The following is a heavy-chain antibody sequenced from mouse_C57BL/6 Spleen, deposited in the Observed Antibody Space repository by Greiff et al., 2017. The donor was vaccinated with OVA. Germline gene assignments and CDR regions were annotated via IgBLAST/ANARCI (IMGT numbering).Heavy chain of an antibody. CDR2: IYPGDGDT. CDR1: GYAFSSSW. D-gene: IGHD2-4*01. V-gene: IGHV1-82*01. Sequence: VKLQESGPELVKPGASVKISCKASGYAFSSSWMNWVKQRPGKGLEWIGRIYPGDGDTNYNGKFKGKATLTADKSSSTAYMQLSSLTSEDSAVYFCARRGYYDYDGVFAYWGQGTLVTVSA. J-gene: IGHJ3*01. CDR3: ARRGYYDYDGVFAY.